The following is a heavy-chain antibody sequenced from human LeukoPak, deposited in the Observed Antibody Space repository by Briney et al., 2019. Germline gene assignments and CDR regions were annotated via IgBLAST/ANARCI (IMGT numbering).Heavy chain of an antibody. CDR2: IYYSGST. J-gene: IGHJ3*02. V-gene: IGHV4-39*07. CDR1: GGPISGTSYY. CDR3: ASLSDYGDLSDAFDI. Sequence: SETLSLTCTVSGGPISGTSYYWGWIRQPPGKGLEWIGSIYYSGSTYYNPSLKSRVTISVDTSKNQFSLKLSSVTAADTAVYYCASLSDYGDLSDAFDIWGQGTMVTVSS. D-gene: IGHD4-17*01.